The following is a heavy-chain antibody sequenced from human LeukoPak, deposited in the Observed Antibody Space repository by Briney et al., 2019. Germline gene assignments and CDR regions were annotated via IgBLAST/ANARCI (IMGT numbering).Heavy chain of an antibody. CDR1: GYTFNTYG. CDR3: ARWSYSSDWYFGTFDI. J-gene: IGHJ3*02. CDR2: ISTYDGNT. Sequence: ASVKVSCKASGYTFNTYGICCVWQTPGQSLEWMGWISTYDGNTSYAQNLQRRVTMNTDTSTRTASMELRSLTSGDTAVYYCARWSYSSDWYFGTFDIWGQGTTVTISS. V-gene: IGHV1-18*01. D-gene: IGHD6-19*01.